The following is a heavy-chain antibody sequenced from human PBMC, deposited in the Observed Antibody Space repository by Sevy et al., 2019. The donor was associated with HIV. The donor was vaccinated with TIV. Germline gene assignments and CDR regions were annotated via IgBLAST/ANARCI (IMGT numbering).Heavy chain of an antibody. CDR2: ISKDGNNK. V-gene: IGHV3-30*04. Sequence: GGSLRLSCAASGFTFSSYEMNWVRQAPGKGLEWVAVISKDGNNKEYADSVKGRFTISRDNSKNTLYLQMNSLRAEDTAVYFCAKEGYYYDSHSADWFDPWGQGTLVTVSS. D-gene: IGHD3-22*01. CDR1: GFTFSSYE. J-gene: IGHJ5*02. CDR3: AKEGYYYDSHSADWFDP.